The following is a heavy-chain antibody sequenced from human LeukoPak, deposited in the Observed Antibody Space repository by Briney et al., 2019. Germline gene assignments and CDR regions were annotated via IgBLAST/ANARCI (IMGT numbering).Heavy chain of an antibody. CDR2: ISYDGSSK. Sequence: GRSLRLSCAASGFTFSNYAMHWVRQAPGKGLEWVAVISYDGSSKYYADSVKGRFTISRDNSKNTLYLQMNSLRVEDTAVYYCAQVRPPSGSGWYGGDDYWGQGILVTVSS. D-gene: IGHD6-19*01. CDR3: AQVRPPSGSGWYGGDDY. V-gene: IGHV3-30-3*02. CDR1: GFTFSNYA. J-gene: IGHJ4*02.